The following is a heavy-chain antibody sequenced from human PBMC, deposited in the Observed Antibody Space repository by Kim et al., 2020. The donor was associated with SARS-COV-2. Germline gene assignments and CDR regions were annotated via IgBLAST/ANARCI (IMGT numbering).Heavy chain of an antibody. CDR1: GDSIRYYY. V-gene: IGHV4-59*01. Sequence: SETLSLTCAVSGDSIRYYYWSWIRQPPGKGLEWIGYIYYTGNTNYNPSLKSRVTISVDTSKNQFSLKLNSVTAADTAAYYCASREAVYGLDVWGQGTA. CDR3: ASREAVYGLDV. J-gene: IGHJ6*02. CDR2: IYYTGNT. D-gene: IGHD2-15*01.